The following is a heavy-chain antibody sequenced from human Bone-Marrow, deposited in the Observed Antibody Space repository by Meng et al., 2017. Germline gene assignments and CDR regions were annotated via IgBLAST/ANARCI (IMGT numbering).Heavy chain of an antibody. CDR1: GGTFSSYA. CDR2: INPKSGDT. Sequence: QVQLVQSGAEVKKPGPSVKVSCKASGGTFSSYAISWVRQAPGQGLEWMGRINPKSGDTHYAQRFQGRVTMTGDTSISTAYMELSGLRSDDTAMYYCARDEDISAAGKLFGDYWGQGTLVTVSS. D-gene: IGHD6-13*01. CDR3: ARDEDISAAGKLFGDY. V-gene: IGHV1-2*06. J-gene: IGHJ4*02.